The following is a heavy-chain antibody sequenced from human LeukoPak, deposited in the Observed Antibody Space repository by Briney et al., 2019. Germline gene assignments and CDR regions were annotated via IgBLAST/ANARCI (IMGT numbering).Heavy chain of an antibody. J-gene: IGHJ4*02. V-gene: IGHV4-34*01. Sequence: SETLSLTCAVYGGSFSGYYWSWIRQPPGKGLEWIGEINHSGSTNYNPSLKSRVTISVDTSKNQFSLKLSSVTAADTAVYYCAREDYGDYFDYWGQRTLVTVSS. CDR2: INHSGST. CDR1: GGSFSGYY. D-gene: IGHD4-17*01. CDR3: AREDYGDYFDY.